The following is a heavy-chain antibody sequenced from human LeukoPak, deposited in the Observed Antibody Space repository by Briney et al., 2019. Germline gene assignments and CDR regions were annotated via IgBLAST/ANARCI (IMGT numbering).Heavy chain of an antibody. J-gene: IGHJ6*03. CDR3: ARGHKEYRSSTSCSTYSYYMDV. V-gene: IGHV4-61*02. CDR1: GGSISSGSYY. CDR2: IYTSGST. D-gene: IGHD2-2*01. Sequence: SETLSLTCTVSGGSISSGSYYWSWIRQPAGKGLEWIGRIYTSGSTNYNPSLKSRVTISVDTSKNQFSLKLSSVTAADTAVYYCARGHKEYRSSTSCSTYSYYMDVWGKGTTVTISS.